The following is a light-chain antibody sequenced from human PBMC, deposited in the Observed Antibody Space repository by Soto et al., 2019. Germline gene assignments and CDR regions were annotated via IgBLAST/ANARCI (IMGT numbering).Light chain of an antibody. CDR1: QNVLSN. V-gene: IGKV3-15*01. J-gene: IGKJ5*01. CDR3: QQYNNWPIT. Sequence: IVMTHSPVTLSVSPGEIATLSFRASQNVLSNLAWYQQKPGQSPRLLIYGASARATGIPARFSGSGSGTEFTLTISSLQSEDFALYYCQQYNNWPITFGQGTRLEIK. CDR2: GAS.